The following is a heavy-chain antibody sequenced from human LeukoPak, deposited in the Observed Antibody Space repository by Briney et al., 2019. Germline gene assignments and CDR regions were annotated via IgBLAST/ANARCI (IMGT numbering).Heavy chain of an antibody. CDR2: IKEDGSEK. D-gene: IGHD6-19*01. Sequence: GGSLRLSCATSGFTFSLYWMDWVRQAPGKGLEWVANIKEDGSEKYYVDSVKGRFTISRDNAKNSLYLQMNSLRAEDTAVYYCARDRAVAGMDAFDVWGQGTMVTVSS. CDR3: ARDRAVAGMDAFDV. J-gene: IGHJ3*01. CDR1: GFTFSLYW. V-gene: IGHV3-7*01.